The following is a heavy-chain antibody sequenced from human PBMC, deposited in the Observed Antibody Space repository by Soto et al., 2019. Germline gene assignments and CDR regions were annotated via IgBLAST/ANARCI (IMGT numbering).Heavy chain of an antibody. V-gene: IGHV4-34*01. CDR3: AKIPRLYSSSSITQS. CDR2: INHSGST. J-gene: IGHJ5*02. D-gene: IGHD6-6*01. CDR1: GGSFSGYY. Sequence: SETLSLTCAVYGGSFSGYYWSWIRQPPGKGLGWIGEINHSGSTNYNPSLKSRVTISVDTSKNQFSLKLSSVTAADTAVYYCAKIPRLYSSSSITQSWGQGTLVTVSS.